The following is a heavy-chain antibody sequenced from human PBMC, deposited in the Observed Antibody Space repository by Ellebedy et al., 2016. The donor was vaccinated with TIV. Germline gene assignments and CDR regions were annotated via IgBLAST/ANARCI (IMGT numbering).Heavy chain of an antibody. J-gene: IGHJ5*01. CDR3: ARDPLRLTGYTTSWCDF. V-gene: IGHV3-48*04. D-gene: IGHD6-13*01. Sequence: GESLKISCAASGFTFSSYGMNWVRQAPGKGLEWVSYISSSSSTVHYADSVQGRFIVSRDNAKNSLFLQMNRLRAEDTAVYYWARDPLRLTGYTTSWCDFWGQGTLVTVSS. CDR1: GFTFSSYG. CDR2: ISSSSSTV.